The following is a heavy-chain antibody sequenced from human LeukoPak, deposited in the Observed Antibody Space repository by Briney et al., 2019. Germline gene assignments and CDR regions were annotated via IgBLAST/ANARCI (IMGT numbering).Heavy chain of an antibody. J-gene: IGHJ4*01. CDR2: ISSSGSTI. D-gene: IGHD2-2*01. CDR1: GFTFISYE. CDR3: ASSQVGYFDY. Sequence: SGGSLRLSRAASGFTFISYETIWVRQAPGTGLEWVSYISSSGSTIYYADSVKGRFTISRDNAKNSLYLQMNSLRAEDTAVYYCASSQVGYFDYCGHGTLVTVSS. V-gene: IGHV3-48*03.